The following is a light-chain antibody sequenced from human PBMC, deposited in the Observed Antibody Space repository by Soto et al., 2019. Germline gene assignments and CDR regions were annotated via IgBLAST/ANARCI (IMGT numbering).Light chain of an antibody. CDR1: STDVGEYNY. Sequence: QSALTQPPSASGSPGQSVTIPCAGTSTDVGEYNYVSWYQQHPGKVPKLIIFEVNKRPSGVPDRFSGSKSGDTASLTVSGLQAEHEADYYCSSFVGAPVIFGGGTKLTVL. V-gene: IGLV2-8*01. J-gene: IGLJ2*01. CDR2: EVN. CDR3: SSFVGAPVI.